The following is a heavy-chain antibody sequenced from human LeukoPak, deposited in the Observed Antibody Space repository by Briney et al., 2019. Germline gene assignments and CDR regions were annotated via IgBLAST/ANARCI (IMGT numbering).Heavy chain of an antibody. Sequence: PGGSLRLSCAASRFTFSNYAMHWVRQAPGKGLEWVAVVRHDGTDKYYVDSVKGRFTISRDNSKNTVYLQMNSLRAEDTAVYRCAKDLNSGHDYVAYFEFWGQGTLVTVST. CDR1: RFTFSNYA. J-gene: IGHJ4*02. D-gene: IGHD5-12*01. CDR3: AKDLNSGHDYVAYFEF. V-gene: IGHV3-30*18. CDR2: VRHDGTDK.